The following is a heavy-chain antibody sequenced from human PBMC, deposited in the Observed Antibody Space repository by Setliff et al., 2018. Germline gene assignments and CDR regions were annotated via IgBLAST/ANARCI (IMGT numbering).Heavy chain of an antibody. V-gene: IGHV4-39*07. Sequence: LSETLSLTCTVSGASLSSGTYYWGWIRQPPGKGLEWIGRIYYRGDTYYNASLKGRLTISVDTAQNQFSLRLTSVTAADTAVYYCAKGGGRYHSDSWGQGILVTVSS. CDR2: IYYRGDT. CDR3: AKGGGRYHSDS. CDR1: GASLSSGTYY. J-gene: IGHJ4*02. D-gene: IGHD1-1*01.